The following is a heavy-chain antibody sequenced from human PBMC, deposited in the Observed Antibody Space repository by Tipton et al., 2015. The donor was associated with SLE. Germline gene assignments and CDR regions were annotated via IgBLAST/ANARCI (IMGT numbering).Heavy chain of an antibody. CDR1: GGSISSYY. V-gene: IGHV4-4*07. CDR3: ARAEDPLYYGMDV. J-gene: IGHJ6*02. CDR2: IYTTGST. Sequence: TLSLTCTVSGGSISSYYWSWLRQPAGKGLEWIGRIYTTGSTNYNPSLKSRVTMSVDTSKNQFSLRLSSVTAADTAVYYCARAEDPLYYGMDVWGQGTTVTVSS. D-gene: IGHD3-16*01.